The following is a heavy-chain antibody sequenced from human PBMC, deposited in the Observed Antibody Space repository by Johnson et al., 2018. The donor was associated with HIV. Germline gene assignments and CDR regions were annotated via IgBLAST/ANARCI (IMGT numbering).Heavy chain of an antibody. D-gene: IGHD3-22*01. Sequence: VQLVESGGGLVKPGGSLRLSCAASGFTFSNAWMSWVRQAPGKGLEWVGRIKSKTDGGTTDYAAPVKGRFTISRDDSKNTLYLQMNSLKTEDTAVYYCTTERLLNYYDSSGYRDAFDIWGQGTMVTVSS. CDR3: TTERLLNYYDSSGYRDAFDI. J-gene: IGHJ3*02. CDR1: GFTFSNAW. V-gene: IGHV3-15*01. CDR2: IKSKTDGGTT.